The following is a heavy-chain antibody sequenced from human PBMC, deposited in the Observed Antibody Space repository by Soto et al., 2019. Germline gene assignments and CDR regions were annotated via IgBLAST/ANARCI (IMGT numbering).Heavy chain of an antibody. CDR3: ATSGGGWYLY. D-gene: IGHD6-19*01. CDR2: LNPNSGDT. CDR1: GYTFSSYD. V-gene: IGHV1-8*01. Sequence: GASVKVSCKASGYTFSSYDINWVRQATGQGLEWVGWLNPNSGDTGYAQKFQGRVTLTRNTSINTAYIELSSLTSDDTAVYYCATSGGGWYLYWGQGTLVTVSS. J-gene: IGHJ4*02.